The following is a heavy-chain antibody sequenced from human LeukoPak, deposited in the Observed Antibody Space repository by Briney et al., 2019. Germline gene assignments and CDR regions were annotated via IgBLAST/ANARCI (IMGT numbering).Heavy chain of an antibody. J-gene: IGHJ6*02. CDR3: ARRTWELLRSYYYYYGMDV. Sequence: PSETLSLTCTVSGGSISSSSYYWGWIRQPPGKGLEWIGSIYYSGSTCYSPSLKSRVTISVDTSKNQFSLKLSSVTAADTAVYYCARRTWELLRSYYYYYGMDVWGQGTTVTVSS. CDR1: GGSISSSSYY. V-gene: IGHV4-39*01. CDR2: IYYSGST. D-gene: IGHD1-26*01.